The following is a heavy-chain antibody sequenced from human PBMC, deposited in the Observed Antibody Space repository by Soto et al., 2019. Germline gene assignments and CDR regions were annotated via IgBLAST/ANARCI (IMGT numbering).Heavy chain of an antibody. Sequence: GGSLRLSCAASGFTFSSYGMHWVRQAPGKGLEWVAVISYDGSNKYYADSVKGRFTISRDNSKNTLYLQMNSLRAEDTAVYYCALKGYCSGGSCYTGDAFDIWGQGTMVTVSS. CDR3: ALKGYCSGGSCYTGDAFDI. D-gene: IGHD2-15*01. J-gene: IGHJ3*02. CDR2: ISYDGSNK. CDR1: GFTFSSYG. V-gene: IGHV3-30*03.